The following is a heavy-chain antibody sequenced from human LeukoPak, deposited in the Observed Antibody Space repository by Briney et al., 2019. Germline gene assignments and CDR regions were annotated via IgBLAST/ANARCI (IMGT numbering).Heavy chain of an antibody. V-gene: IGHV3-21*01. CDR1: GFTFSDYS. Sequence: PGGSLRLSCAASGFTFSDYSINWVRQAPGKGLEWVSSINPTSTSIYYADAVKGRFTISRDNAKSSLYLQMNSLRAGDTALYYCVRLRRSSDRSGYYYFYNYWGQGIQVTVSS. J-gene: IGHJ4*02. CDR3: VRLRRSSDRSGYYYFYNY. D-gene: IGHD3-22*01. CDR2: INPTSTSI.